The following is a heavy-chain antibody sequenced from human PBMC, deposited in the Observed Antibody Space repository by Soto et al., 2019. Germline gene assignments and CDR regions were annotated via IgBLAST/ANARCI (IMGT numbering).Heavy chain of an antibody. Sequence: QVHLLASGGGVVQPGRSLRLSCAASGFTFSTYGMNLGRQAPGKGREWVAVSWYEGSKAYYADSVKGRFTIARDHYKNRLYQQMNSLRDEDTAVYYCARDIWFERSKCIDYWGQGTLVTVSS. CDR2: SWYEGSKA. V-gene: IGHV3-33*01. J-gene: IGHJ4*02. CDR3: ARDIWFERSKCIDY. CDR1: GFTFSTYG. D-gene: IGHD3-10*01.